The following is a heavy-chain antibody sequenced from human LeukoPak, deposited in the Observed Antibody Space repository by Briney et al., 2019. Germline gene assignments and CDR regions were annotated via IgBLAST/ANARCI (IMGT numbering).Heavy chain of an antibody. CDR3: ARGAGKGIAAAGGVDY. Sequence: GASVKVSCKASGYTFTSYAMHWVRQAPGQRLEWMGWINAGNGNTKYPQEFQGRVTIIRNTSASTAYMELSSLRSEDMAVYYCARGAGKGIAAAGGVDYWGQGTLVTVSS. D-gene: IGHD6-13*01. J-gene: IGHJ4*02. CDR1: GYTFTSYA. CDR2: INAGNGNT. V-gene: IGHV1-3*03.